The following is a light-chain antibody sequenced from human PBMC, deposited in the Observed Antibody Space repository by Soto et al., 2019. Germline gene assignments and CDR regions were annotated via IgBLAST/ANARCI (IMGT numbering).Light chain of an antibody. J-gene: IGLJ3*02. CDR1: SNDVGGYNY. CDR2: DVT. Sequence: QSALTQPASVSGSPGQSIAISCTGTSNDVGGYNYVSRYQQEPGKAPKLLIYDVTTRPSGVSSRFSGSKSGNTASLTISGLQTEDEANYYCTSYTSISTVVFGGGTKLTVL. V-gene: IGLV2-14*01. CDR3: TSYTSISTVV.